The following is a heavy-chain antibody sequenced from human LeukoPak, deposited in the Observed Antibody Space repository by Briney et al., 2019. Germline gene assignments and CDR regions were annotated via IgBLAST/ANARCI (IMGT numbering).Heavy chain of an antibody. J-gene: IGHJ4*02. CDR2: IYHSGST. CDR1: GYSISSGYY. D-gene: IGHD6-19*01. Sequence: PSETLSLTCTVSGYSISSGYYWGWIRQPPGKGLEWIGSIYHSGSTYYNPSLKSRVTISVDTSKNQFSLRLSSVTAADTAVYYCARRGSSGFGYWGQGTLVTVSS. CDR3: ARRGSSGFGY. V-gene: IGHV4-38-2*02.